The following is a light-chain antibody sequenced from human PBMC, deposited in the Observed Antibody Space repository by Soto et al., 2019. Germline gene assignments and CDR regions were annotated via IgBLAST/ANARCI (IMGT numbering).Light chain of an antibody. J-gene: IGLJ2*01. CDR2: SNN. CDR1: SSNIGSNY. Sequence: QSVLTQPPSASGTPGQRVTISCSGSSSNIGSNYVYWYQQLPGTAPKLLIYSNNQRPSGVPDRFSGSKSGTSASLAISGLRSEDEADYYCAAWDDSLSVVFGGGTKFTVL. CDR3: AAWDDSLSVV. V-gene: IGLV1-47*02.